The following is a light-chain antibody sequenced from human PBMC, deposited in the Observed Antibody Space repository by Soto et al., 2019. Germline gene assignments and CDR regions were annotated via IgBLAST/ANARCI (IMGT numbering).Light chain of an antibody. CDR1: QGISSY. CDR3: QQLFSYPLFT. V-gene: IGKV1-9*01. J-gene: IGKJ3*01. Sequence: DIQLTQSPSFLSASVGDRVTITCRASQGISSYLAWYQQKPGKAPKLLIYAASTLPSGVTSRFSGSGSGTEITLTISSLQPEDFAAYYCQQLFSYPLFTFGPGTKVDIK. CDR2: AAS.